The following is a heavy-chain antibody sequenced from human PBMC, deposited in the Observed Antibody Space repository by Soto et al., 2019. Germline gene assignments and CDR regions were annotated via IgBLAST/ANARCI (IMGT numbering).Heavy chain of an antibody. J-gene: IGHJ4*02. V-gene: IGHV3-30*18. CDR3: AKDLYYYGSGSYPYYFDY. CDR1: GFTFSSYG. Sequence: QVQLVESGGGVVQPGRSLRLSCAASGFTFSSYGMHWVRQAPGKGLEWVAGISYDGSNKYYADSVKGRFTISRDNSKNTLYLQMNSLRAEDTAVYYCAKDLYYYGSGSYPYYFDYWGQGTLVTVSS. CDR2: ISYDGSNK. D-gene: IGHD3-10*01.